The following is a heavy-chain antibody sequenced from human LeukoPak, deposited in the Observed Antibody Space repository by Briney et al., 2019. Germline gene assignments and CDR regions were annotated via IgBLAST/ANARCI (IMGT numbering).Heavy chain of an antibody. CDR1: GFTFSSYW. D-gene: IGHD3-3*01. J-gene: IGHJ4*02. V-gene: IGHV3-74*01. CDR2: INSDGSST. CDR3: APQYYDFWSGYYLPY. Sequence: PPGGSLRLSRAASGFTFSSYWMHWVRQAPGKGLVWVSRINSDGSSTSYADSVKGRFTISRDNAKNTLYLQMNSLRAEDTAVYYCAPQYYDFWSGYYLPYWGQGTLVTVSS.